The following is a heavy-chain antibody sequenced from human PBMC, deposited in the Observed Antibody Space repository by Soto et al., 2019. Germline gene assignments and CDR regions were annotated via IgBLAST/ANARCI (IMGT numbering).Heavy chain of an antibody. J-gene: IGHJ6*02. D-gene: IGHD6-19*01. CDR3: ARDSFGWYVDSYYDMDV. V-gene: IGHV4-4*02. CDR2: IYHSGST. CDR1: GGSISSSNW. Sequence: SETLSLTCAVSGGSISSSNWWSWVRQPPGKGLEWIGEIYHSGSTNYNPSLKSRVTISVDKSKNQFSLKLSSVTAADTAVYYCARDSFGWYVDSYYDMDVWGQGTTVTVS.